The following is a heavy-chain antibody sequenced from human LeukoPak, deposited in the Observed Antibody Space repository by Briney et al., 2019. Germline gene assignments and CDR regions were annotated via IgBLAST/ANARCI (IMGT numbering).Heavy chain of an antibody. D-gene: IGHD1-1*01. CDR2: ISGSGGST. V-gene: IGHV3-23*01. J-gene: IGHJ1*01. CDR3: AKDFHLFLGTEH. Sequence: GGSLRLSCAAPGFTFSSYAMCWVRQAPGKGLEWVSAISGSGGSTYYADSVKGRFTISRDNSKNTLHLQMNSLRAEDTAVYYCAKDFHLFLGTEHWGQGTLVTVSS. CDR1: GFTFSSYA.